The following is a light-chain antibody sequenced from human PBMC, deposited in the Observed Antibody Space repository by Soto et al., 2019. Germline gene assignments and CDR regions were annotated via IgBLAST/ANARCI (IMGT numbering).Light chain of an antibody. V-gene: IGLV2-23*02. J-gene: IGLJ1*01. CDR2: EVS. Sequence: QSALTQPASVSGSPGQSITISCTGTSSDVGSYNLVSWYQQHPGKALKLMIYEVSKRPSGVSNRFSGSKSGNTASLTISGLQAEDEADYYCCSYAGSSTPYVFGTGTKVTV. CDR1: SSDVGSYNL. CDR3: CSYAGSSTPYV.